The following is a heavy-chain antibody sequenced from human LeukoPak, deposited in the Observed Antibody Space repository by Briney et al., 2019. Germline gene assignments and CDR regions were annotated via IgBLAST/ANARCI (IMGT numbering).Heavy chain of an antibody. CDR3: ARDPKDAFDI. CDR1: GGSFSGYY. Sequence: SETLSLTCAVYGGSFSGYYWSWIRQPPGKGLEWIGEINHSGSTNYNPSLKSRVTISVDTSKNQFSLKLSPVTAADTAVYYCARDPKDAFDIWGQGTMVTVSS. CDR2: INHSGST. V-gene: IGHV4-34*01. J-gene: IGHJ3*02.